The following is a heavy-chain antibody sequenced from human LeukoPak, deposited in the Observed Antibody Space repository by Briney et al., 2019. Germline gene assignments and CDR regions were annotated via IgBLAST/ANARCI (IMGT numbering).Heavy chain of an antibody. CDR2: IIPIFGTA. J-gene: IGHJ6*04. D-gene: IGHD3-9*01. CDR1: GGTFSSYA. CDR3: ARVAYDILTGYYNYYYYGMDV. Sequence: SVKVSCKASGGTFSSYAISWVRQAPGQGLEWMGGIIPIFGTANYAQKFQGRVTITADKSTSTAYMELSSLRSEDTAVYYCARVAYDILTGYYNYYYYGMDVWGKGTTVTVSS. V-gene: IGHV1-69*06.